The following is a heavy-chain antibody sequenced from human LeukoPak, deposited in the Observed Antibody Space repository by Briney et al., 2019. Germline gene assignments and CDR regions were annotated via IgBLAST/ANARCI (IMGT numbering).Heavy chain of an antibody. V-gene: IGHV3-21*01. Sequence: GGPLRLPCAASGFTFSSYSMSGGRQAPGKGVEWFAFFSSSGTYKYYADSVKGRFTIYRDNAKNSLYLQMNSMRGEDTAVYYCAKGKDSVAGATNDYWGQGTLVTVSS. CDR2: FSSSGTYK. CDR3: AKGKDSVAGATNDY. D-gene: IGHD6-19*01. CDR1: GFTFSSYS. J-gene: IGHJ4*02.